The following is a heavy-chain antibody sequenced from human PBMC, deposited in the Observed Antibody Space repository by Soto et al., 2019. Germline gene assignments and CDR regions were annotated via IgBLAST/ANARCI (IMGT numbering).Heavy chain of an antibody. CDR2: INHSGST. D-gene: IGHD6-13*01. V-gene: IGHV4-34*01. CDR1: GGSFSGYY. CDR3: ARGLPSAAAGTWVVSVSGNWFDP. J-gene: IGHJ5*02. Sequence: SETLSLTCAVYGGSFSGYYWSWIRQPPGKGLEWIGEINHSGSTNYNPSLKSRVTISVDTSKNQFSLKLSSVTAADTAVYYCARGLPSAAAGTWVVSVSGNWFDPWGQGTLVTVSS.